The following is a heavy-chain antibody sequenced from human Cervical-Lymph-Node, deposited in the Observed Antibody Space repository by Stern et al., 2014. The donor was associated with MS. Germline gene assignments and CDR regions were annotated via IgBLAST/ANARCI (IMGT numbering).Heavy chain of an antibody. V-gene: IGHV2-5*02. D-gene: IGHD3-10*01. J-gene: IGHJ4*02. CDR2: IYYDDDK. CDR1: GFSLSTSGVG. Sequence: ESGPTLVKPTQTLTLTCTFSGFSLSTSGVGVGWIRQPPGKALEWLALIYYDDDKRYSPSLRTRITITKDTSKNQVVLTMTNMDPVDTATYYCAHYGSGSYYKLSYFDYWGQGTLVTVSS. CDR3: AHYGSGSYYKLSYFDY.